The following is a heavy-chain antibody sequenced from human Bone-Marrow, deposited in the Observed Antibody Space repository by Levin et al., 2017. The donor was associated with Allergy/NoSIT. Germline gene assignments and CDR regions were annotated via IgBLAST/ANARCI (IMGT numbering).Heavy chain of an antibody. Sequence: ASVKVSCKASGYTFTGYYMHWVRQAPGQGLEWMGWINSNSGGTNYAQKFQGRVTMTRDTSISTAYMELSRLRSDDTAVYYCARAPLDILTGYLGYWGQGTLVTVSS. D-gene: IGHD3-9*01. CDR3: ARAPLDILTGYLGY. CDR2: INSNSGGT. CDR1: GYTFTGYY. J-gene: IGHJ4*02. V-gene: IGHV1-2*02.